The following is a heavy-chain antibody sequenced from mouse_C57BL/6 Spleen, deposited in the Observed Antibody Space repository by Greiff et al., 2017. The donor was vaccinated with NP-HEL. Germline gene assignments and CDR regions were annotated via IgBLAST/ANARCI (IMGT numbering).Heavy chain of an antibody. V-gene: IGHV14-4*01. CDR3: TVAYGSSYVWFAY. Sequence: VQLKQSGAELVRPGASVKLSCTASGFNIKDDYMHWVKQRPEQGLEWIGWIDPENGDTEYASKFQGKATITADTSSNTAYLQRSSLTSEDTAVYYCTVAYGSSYVWFAYWGQGTLVTVSA. CDR1: GFNIKDDY. CDR2: IDPENGDT. D-gene: IGHD1-1*01. J-gene: IGHJ3*01.